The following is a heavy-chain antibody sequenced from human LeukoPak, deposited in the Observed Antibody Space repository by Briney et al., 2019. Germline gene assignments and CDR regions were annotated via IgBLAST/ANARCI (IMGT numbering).Heavy chain of an antibody. Sequence: GASVKVSCKASGYTFTGYYMHWVRQAPGQGLEWMGRINPNSGCSNYAQKFQGRVTMTRDTSISTAYMELSRLRSDDTAVYYCAREFPVLGYYGSGSYIGYWGQGTLVTVSS. CDR1: GYTFTGYY. J-gene: IGHJ4*02. CDR2: INPNSGCS. V-gene: IGHV1-2*06. CDR3: AREFPVLGYYGSGSYIGY. D-gene: IGHD3-10*01.